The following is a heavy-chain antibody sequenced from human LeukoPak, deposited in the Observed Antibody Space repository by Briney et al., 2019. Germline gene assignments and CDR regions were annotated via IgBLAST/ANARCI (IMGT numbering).Heavy chain of an antibody. J-gene: IGHJ4*02. V-gene: IGHV1-18*04. D-gene: IGHD5-18*01. CDR2: ISAYNGNT. Sequence: GASVKVSCKASGYTFTSYGSSWVRQAPGQGVEWMGWISAYNGNTNYAQKLQGRVTMTTDTSTSTAYMELRSLRSDDTAVYYCARARSGYSYGYWAEGPLVTVSS. CDR3: ARARSGYSYGY. CDR1: GYTFTSYG.